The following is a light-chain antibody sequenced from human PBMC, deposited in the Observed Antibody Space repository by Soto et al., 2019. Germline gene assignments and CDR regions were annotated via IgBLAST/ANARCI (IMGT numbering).Light chain of an antibody. CDR3: QQYQSSRGT. V-gene: IGKV3-20*01. Sequence: EIVLTQSPGTLSLSPGERATLSCRASQSVASAYLAWYQHTPGQAPRLLIYGASSRATGIPARFSGSGSGTDFTLTISSLEPEDFAVYYCQQYQSSRGTVGQGTKVEAK. CDR1: QSVASAY. CDR2: GAS. J-gene: IGKJ1*01.